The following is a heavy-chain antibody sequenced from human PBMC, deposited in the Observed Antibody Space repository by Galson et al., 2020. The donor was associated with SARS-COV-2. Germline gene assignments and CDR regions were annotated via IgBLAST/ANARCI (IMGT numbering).Heavy chain of an antibody. J-gene: IGHJ4*02. CDR2: MNPNSGDT. Sequence: ASVKVSCKASGYTFTNYDINWVRQATGQGLEWMGWMNPNSGDTGYAQNLQGRVTLTRNTSISTVYMELSGLRYEDTAVDYCARGYLDYWGQGTLVTVSS. V-gene: IGHV1-8*01. CDR3: ARGYLDY. CDR1: GYTFTNYD.